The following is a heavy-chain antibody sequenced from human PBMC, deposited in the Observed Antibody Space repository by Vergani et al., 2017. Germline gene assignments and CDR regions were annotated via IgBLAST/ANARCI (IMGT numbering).Heavy chain of an antibody. CDR2: ISGQNFRT. J-gene: IGHJ4*02. D-gene: IGHD2-21*01. CDR1: GESIRSGSHY. V-gene: IGHV3-23*01. CDR3: ADLYGDDGFSPF. Sequence: VKLQESGPGLLKPSQTLSLTCTVSGESIRSGSHYWSWVRQAPGKGLEWVSGISGQNFRTHYADSVKGRFTISRDDSKNTVYLQINSLRAEDTAFYYCADLYGDDGFSPFWGQGTLVTVSS.